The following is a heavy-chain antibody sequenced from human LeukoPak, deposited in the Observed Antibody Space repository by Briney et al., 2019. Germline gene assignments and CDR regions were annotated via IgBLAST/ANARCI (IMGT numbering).Heavy chain of an antibody. J-gene: IGHJ4*02. CDR2: ISSSSSYI. V-gene: IGHV3-21*01. CDR1: GFTFSSYS. CDR3: ARQYISGQWYFDY. Sequence: GGSLRLSCAASGFTFSSYSMNWVRQAPGKGLEWVSSISSSSSYIYYADSVKGRFTISRDNSKNTLYLQMNSLIPEDTAVYYCARQYISGQWYFDYWGQGTLVTVSS. D-gene: IGHD5-18*01.